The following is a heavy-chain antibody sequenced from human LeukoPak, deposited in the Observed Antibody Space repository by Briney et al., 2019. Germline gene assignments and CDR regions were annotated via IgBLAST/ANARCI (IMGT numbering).Heavy chain of an antibody. Sequence: PGGSLRLSCAASGFIFSSYAMSWVRQAPGKGLEWISDISGSGTNTYYADSVKGRFTISRDYSSNTLYLQMNSLRAEDTALYYCAKAPTMIVVVPDFWGQGTLVTVSS. V-gene: IGHV3-23*01. J-gene: IGHJ4*02. CDR1: GFIFSSYA. CDR2: ISGSGTNT. CDR3: AKAPTMIVVVPDF. D-gene: IGHD3-22*01.